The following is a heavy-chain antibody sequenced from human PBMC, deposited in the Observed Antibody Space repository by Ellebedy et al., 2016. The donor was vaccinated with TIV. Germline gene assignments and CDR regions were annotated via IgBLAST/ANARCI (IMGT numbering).Heavy chain of an antibody. CDR3: ARISSGRSFYGMDV. CDR1: GFSSSDYY. D-gene: IGHD6-19*01. Sequence: GGSLRLXXAASGFSSSDYYMSWIRQAPGKVLEWVSYISDSGSMIHYADSVKGRFTISRDNSKNSLYLQMNNLRAEDTAVYYCARISSGRSFYGMDVWGQGTTVTVSS. CDR2: ISDSGSMI. V-gene: IGHV3-11*01. J-gene: IGHJ6*02.